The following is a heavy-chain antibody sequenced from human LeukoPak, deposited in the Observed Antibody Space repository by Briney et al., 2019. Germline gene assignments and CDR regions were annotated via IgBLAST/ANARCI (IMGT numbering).Heavy chain of an antibody. Sequence: GGSLRLSCAASRFTFSSYAVSWVRQAPGKGLEWVSGISGSGGTTYYADSVKGRFTISRDNAKNSLYLQMNSLRAEDTAVYYCARGGSTGYHFNAYDIWGQGTMVTVSS. J-gene: IGHJ3*02. CDR2: ISGSGGTT. CDR3: ARGGSTGYHFNAYDI. D-gene: IGHD5-12*01. V-gene: IGHV3-23*01. CDR1: RFTFSSYA.